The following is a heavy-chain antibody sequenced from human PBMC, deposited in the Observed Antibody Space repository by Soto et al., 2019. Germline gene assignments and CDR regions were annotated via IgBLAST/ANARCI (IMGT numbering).Heavy chain of an antibody. CDR1: GYTFTSYA. CDR2: INAGNGNT. CDR3: ARGEKGYCSSTSCLSNWFDH. D-gene: IGHD2-2*01. J-gene: IGHJ5*02. V-gene: IGHV1-3*01. Sequence: QVQLVQSGAEVKKPGASVKVSCKASGYTFTSYAMHWVRQAPGQRLEWMGWINAGNGNTKYSQKFQGRVTITRDTSASTAYMELSSLRSEDTAVYYCARGEKGYCSSTSCLSNWFDHWGQGTLVTVSS.